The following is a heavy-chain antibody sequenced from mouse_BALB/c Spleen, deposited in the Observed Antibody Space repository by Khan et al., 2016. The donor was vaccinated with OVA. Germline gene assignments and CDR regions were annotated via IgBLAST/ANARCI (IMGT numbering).Heavy chain of an antibody. CDR2: IWSDGST. J-gene: IGHJ4*01. CDR1: GFSFTNYG. Sequence: QVQLKQSGPGLVAPSQSLSITCTISGFSFTNYGIHWVRQPPGKGLEWLVVIWSDGSTSYNSALKSRLSISRDNSKSQVFLRMNSLQTDDTAMYYCARQPYFHYYIMDYWGLGTSVIVSS. CDR3: ARQPYFHYYIMDY. V-gene: IGHV2-6-1*01. D-gene: IGHD2-10*01.